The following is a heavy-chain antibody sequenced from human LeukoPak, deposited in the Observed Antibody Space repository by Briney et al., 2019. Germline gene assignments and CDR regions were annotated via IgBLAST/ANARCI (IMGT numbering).Heavy chain of an antibody. Sequence: GGSLRLSCAASGFTFSSYEMNWVRQAPGKGLEWISYISGSGSTIYYADSVKGRFTISRDNAKNSLYLQMNSLRAEDTAVYYCARDPNEGGTSTFDYWGQGTLVTVSS. D-gene: IGHD2-2*01. CDR2: ISGSGSTI. V-gene: IGHV3-48*03. J-gene: IGHJ4*02. CDR3: ARDPNEGGTSTFDY. CDR1: GFTFSSYE.